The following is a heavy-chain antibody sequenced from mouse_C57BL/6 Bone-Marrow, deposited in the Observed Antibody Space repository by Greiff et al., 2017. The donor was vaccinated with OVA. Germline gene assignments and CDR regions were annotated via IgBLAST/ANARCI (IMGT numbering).Heavy chain of an antibody. D-gene: IGHD4-1*01. CDR1: GFNIKDDY. V-gene: IGHV14-4*01. CDR3: TFNWDARGFDY. J-gene: IGHJ2*01. Sequence: VQLQQSGAELVRPGASVKLSCTASGFNIKDDYMHWVKQRPEQGLEWIGWIDPENGDTEYASKFQGKATITADTSANTAYLQLSSLTSEDTAVYYCTFNWDARGFDYWGQGTTLTVSS. CDR2: IDPENGDT.